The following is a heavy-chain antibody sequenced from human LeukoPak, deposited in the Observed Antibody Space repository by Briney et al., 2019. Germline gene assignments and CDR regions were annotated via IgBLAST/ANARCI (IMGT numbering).Heavy chain of an antibody. CDR3: ARHFPYNDHQ. D-gene: IGHD1-14*01. CDR2: IYYSGST. CDR1: GGSISSSSYY. J-gene: IGHJ4*02. V-gene: IGHV4-39*01. Sequence: SGTLSLTCTVSGGSISSSSYYWGWIRQPPGKGLEWIGSIYYSGSTYYNPSLKSRVTISVDTSKNQFSLKLSSVTAADTAVYYCARHFPYNDHQWGQGTLVTVSS.